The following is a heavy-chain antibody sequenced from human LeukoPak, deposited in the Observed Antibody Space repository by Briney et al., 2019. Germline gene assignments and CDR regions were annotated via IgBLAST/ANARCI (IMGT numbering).Heavy chain of an antibody. CDR3: ARGPSLLEWLLGFDY. J-gene: IGHJ4*02. D-gene: IGHD3-3*01. CDR1: GYTFTSYY. Sequence: ASVKVSCKTSGYTFTSYYMHWVRQAPGQGLEWMGIINPSGGSTSYAQKFQGRVTMTRDTSISTAYMELSRLRSDDTAVYYCARGPSLLEWLLGFDYWGQGTLVTVSS. V-gene: IGHV1-46*01. CDR2: INPSGGST.